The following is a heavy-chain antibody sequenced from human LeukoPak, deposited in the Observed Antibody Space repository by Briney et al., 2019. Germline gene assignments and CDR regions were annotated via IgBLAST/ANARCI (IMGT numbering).Heavy chain of an antibody. Sequence: GASVKVSCKTSGYTFTGYYIHWVRQAPGQGLEWMGWINPNSGGTNYAQKFQGRVTMTRDTSISTAYMELSRLRSDDTAVYYCARAARYYDSSGYYGPLVNWFDPWGQGTLVTVSS. J-gene: IGHJ5*02. D-gene: IGHD3-22*01. CDR3: ARAARYYDSSGYYGPLVNWFDP. CDR2: INPNSGGT. V-gene: IGHV1-2*02. CDR1: GYTFTGYY.